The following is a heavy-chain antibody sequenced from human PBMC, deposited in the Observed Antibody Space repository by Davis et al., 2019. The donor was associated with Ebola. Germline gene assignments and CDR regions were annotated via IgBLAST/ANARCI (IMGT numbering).Heavy chain of an antibody. J-gene: IGHJ4*02. CDR1: GFTFSSYA. CDR2: INSDGSST. V-gene: IGHV3-74*01. CDR3: ARGPVVAATPLGY. D-gene: IGHD2-15*01. Sequence: GESPNTPCAAPGFTFSSYAMNWVRQAPGKGLVWVSRINSDGSSTSHADSVKGRFTISRDNAKNTLYLQMNSLRAEDTAVYYCARGPVVAATPLGYWGQGTLVTVSS.